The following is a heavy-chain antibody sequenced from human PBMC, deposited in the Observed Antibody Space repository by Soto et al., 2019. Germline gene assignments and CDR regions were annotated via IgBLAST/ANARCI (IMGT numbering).Heavy chain of an antibody. CDR2: ITGSGDST. CDR1: GFTFSAYA. V-gene: IGHV3-23*01. CDR3: ASGMRITMHS. J-gene: IGHJ4*02. D-gene: IGHD1-20*01. Sequence: PGGSLRLSCAASGFTFSAYAMSWVRQAPGKGLVWVSGITGSGDSTYYADSVKGRFTISRDNSKNTLYLQMNSLRADDTAIYYCASGMRITMHSWGQGPPVTV.